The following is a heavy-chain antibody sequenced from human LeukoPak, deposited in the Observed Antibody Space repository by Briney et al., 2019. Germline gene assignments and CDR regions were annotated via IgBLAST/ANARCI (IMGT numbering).Heavy chain of an antibody. Sequence: GGSLRLSCAASGFTFSSYWMSWVRQAPGKGLESVANIKEDGSERCYVDSVRGRFTISRDNAKNSLYLQMNSLRAEDTAVYFCARMWGSSWSYFDYWGQGTLVTVSS. CDR2: IKEDGSER. J-gene: IGHJ4*02. CDR1: GFTFSSYW. D-gene: IGHD6-13*01. CDR3: ARMWGSSWSYFDY. V-gene: IGHV3-7*01.